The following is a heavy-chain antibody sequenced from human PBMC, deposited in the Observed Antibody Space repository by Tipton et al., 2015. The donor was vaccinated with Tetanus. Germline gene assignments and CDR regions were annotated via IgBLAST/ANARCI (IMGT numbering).Heavy chain of an antibody. CDR1: GGSISSSSYY. V-gene: IGHV4-39*01. CDR2: IYYSGST. J-gene: IGHJ6*02. D-gene: IGHD3-3*01. Sequence: TLSLTCTVSGGSISSSSYYWGWIRQPPGKGLEWIRSIYYSGSTYYNPSLKSRVTISVDTSKNQFSLKLSSVTAADTAVYYCARQEYYDFWSGYFYYYYYGMDVWGQGTTVTVSS. CDR3: ARQEYYDFWSGYFYYYYYGMDV.